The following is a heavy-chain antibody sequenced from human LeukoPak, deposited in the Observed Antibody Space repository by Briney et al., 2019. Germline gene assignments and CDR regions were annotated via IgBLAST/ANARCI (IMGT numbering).Heavy chain of an antibody. CDR2: ISGDAART. D-gene: IGHD3-10*01. V-gene: IGHV3-23*01. J-gene: IGHJ4*02. CDR1: GFTFGNYA. CDR3: AKYPGNYASGSLYYFDY. Sequence: PGGSLRLSCTASGFTFGNYAMNWVHQAPGKGLEWLSVISGDAARTYYADSVKGRFTISRDNFKNTLYLQINSLRAEDTAVYYCAKYPGNYASGSLYYFDYWGQGTLVTVSS.